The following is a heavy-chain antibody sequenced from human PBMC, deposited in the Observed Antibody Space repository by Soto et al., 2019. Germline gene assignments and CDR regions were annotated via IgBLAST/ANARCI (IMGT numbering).Heavy chain of an antibody. CDR1: GGSFSGYY. V-gene: IGHV4-34*01. Sequence: SETLSLTCAVYGGSFSGYYWSWIRQPPGKGLEWIGEINHSGSTNYNPSLKSRVTISVDTSKNQFSLKLSSVTAADTAVYYCARHSIAARRKYYFDYWGQGTLVTVSS. D-gene: IGHD6-6*01. J-gene: IGHJ4*02. CDR2: INHSGST. CDR3: ARHSIAARRKYYFDY.